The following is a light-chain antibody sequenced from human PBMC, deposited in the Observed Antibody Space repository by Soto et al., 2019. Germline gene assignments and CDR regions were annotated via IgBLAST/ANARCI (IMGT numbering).Light chain of an antibody. J-gene: IGLJ2*01. V-gene: IGLV2-14*01. CDR1: SSDVGGYTY. CDR2: DVS. CDR3: SSYTGTDTHVV. Sequence: QSALTQPASVSGSPGQSITISCSGTSSDVGGYTYVSWYQQHPGEVPKVIIYDVSNRPSGVSNRFSASKSGNTASLTISGLQAEDEADYYCSSYTGTDTHVVFGGGTKLTVL.